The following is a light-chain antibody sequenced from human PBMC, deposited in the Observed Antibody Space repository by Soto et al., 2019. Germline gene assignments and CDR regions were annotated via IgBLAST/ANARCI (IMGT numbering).Light chain of an antibody. CDR2: GST. V-gene: IGLV1-40*01. CDR3: QSFDSRLSGLV. Sequence: QSVLTQPPSVSGAPGQRGTISCIGNKSNIGAGFDVHWYHQIPGTTPRLLIYGSTDRPSGVPDRFSGSKSGTSASLVITGLQAEDEADYYCQSFDSRLSGLVFGGGPTVTVL. J-gene: IGLJ2*01. CDR1: KSNIGAGFD.